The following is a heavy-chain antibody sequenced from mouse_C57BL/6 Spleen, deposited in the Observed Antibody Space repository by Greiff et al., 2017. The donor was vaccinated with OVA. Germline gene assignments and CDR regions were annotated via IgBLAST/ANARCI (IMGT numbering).Heavy chain of an antibody. CDR3: ARSWDSFDY. J-gene: IGHJ2*01. Sequence: VKVVESGAELVRPGTSVKVSCKASGYAFTNYLIEWVKQRPGQGLEWIGVINPGSGGTNYNEKFKGKATLTADKSSSTAYMQLSSLTSEDSAVYFCARSWDSFDYWGQGTTLTVSS. CDR1: GYAFTNYL. V-gene: IGHV1-54*01. CDR2: INPGSGGT. D-gene: IGHD4-1*01.